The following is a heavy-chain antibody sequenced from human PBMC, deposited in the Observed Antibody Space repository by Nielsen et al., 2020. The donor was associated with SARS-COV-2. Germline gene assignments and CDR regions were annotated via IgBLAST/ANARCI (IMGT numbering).Heavy chain of an antibody. CDR3: ARGDDILTGYEFHY. CDR1: GFTVSTNY. J-gene: IGHJ4*02. Sequence: GESLKISCAASGFTVSTNYMNWVRQAPGKGLEWVSVIYIDGTTYYADSVKGRFTISRHNSKNTLYLQMNSLRAEDTAVYYCARGDDILTGYEFHYWGQGTLVTVSS. CDR2: IYIDGTT. D-gene: IGHD3-9*01. V-gene: IGHV3-53*01.